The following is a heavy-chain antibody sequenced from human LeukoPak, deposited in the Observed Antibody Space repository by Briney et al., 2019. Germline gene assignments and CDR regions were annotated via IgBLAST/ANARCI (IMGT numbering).Heavy chain of an antibody. CDR2: ISAYNGNT. Sequence: ASVKVSCKASGYTFTSYGISWVRRAPGQGLEWMGWISAYNGNTNYAQKLQGRVTMTTDTSTSTAYMELRSLRSDDTAVYYCARDYYDSSGYYLVDYWGQGTLVTVSS. CDR1: GYTFTSYG. CDR3: ARDYYDSSGYYLVDY. D-gene: IGHD3-22*01. J-gene: IGHJ4*02. V-gene: IGHV1-18*01.